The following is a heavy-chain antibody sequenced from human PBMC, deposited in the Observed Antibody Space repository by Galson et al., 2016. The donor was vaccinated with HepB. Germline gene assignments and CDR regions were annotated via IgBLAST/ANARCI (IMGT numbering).Heavy chain of an antibody. CDR2: INPKSGAT. CDR3: ARPGRTTVTTTGWFDP. Sequence: SGYIFTGSYMPWVRQAPGQGLAWMGWINPKSGATYYAQKFQGRVTMTRDTSITTAYMELRRLTADDTAVYYCARPGRTTVTTTGWFDPWGHGTLVTVSS. CDR1: GYIFTGSY. J-gene: IGHJ5*02. V-gene: IGHV1-2*02. D-gene: IGHD4-11*01.